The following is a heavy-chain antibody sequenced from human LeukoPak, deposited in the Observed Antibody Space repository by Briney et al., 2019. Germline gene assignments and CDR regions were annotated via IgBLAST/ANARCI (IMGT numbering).Heavy chain of an antibody. V-gene: IGHV1-69*13. CDR2: IIPIFGTA. J-gene: IGHJ5*02. Sequence: SVKVSFKASGGTFSSYAISWVRQAPGQGLEWMGGIIPIFGTANYAQKFQGRVTITADESTSTAYMELSSLRSEDTAVYYCAIIITPRTIFRFDPWGQGTLVTVSS. D-gene: IGHD3-10*01. CDR3: AIIITPRTIFRFDP. CDR1: GGTFSSYA.